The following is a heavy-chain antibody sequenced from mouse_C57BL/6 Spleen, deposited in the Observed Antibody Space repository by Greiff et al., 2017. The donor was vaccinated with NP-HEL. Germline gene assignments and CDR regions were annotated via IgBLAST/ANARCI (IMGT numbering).Heavy chain of an antibody. D-gene: IGHD1-1*01. CDR3: ARGPYYYGSSYVPWYFDV. Sequence: EVKLQESEGGLVQPGSSMKLSCTASGFTFSDYYMAWVRQVPEKGLEWVANINYDGSSTYYLDSLKSRFIISRDNAKNILYLQMSSLKSEDTATYYCARGPYYYGSSYVPWYFDVWGTGTTVTVSS. J-gene: IGHJ1*03. CDR2: INYDGSST. CDR1: GFTFSDYY. V-gene: IGHV5-16*01.